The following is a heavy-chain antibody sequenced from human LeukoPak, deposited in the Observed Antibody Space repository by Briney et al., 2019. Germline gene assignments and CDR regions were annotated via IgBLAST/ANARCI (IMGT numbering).Heavy chain of an antibody. Sequence: GGPLRLSRAASGFTVSSNYMSWVRQAPGKGLEGVSLIYSGGSTYYAESVRGRFSISRDNSKNTLYLQMNSLRAEDTAVYYCTRDLPYSYGSGSYYSDYWGQGTLVTVSS. CDR1: GFTVSSNY. J-gene: IGHJ4*02. CDR3: TRDLPYSYGSGSYYSDY. D-gene: IGHD3-10*01. CDR2: IYSGGST. V-gene: IGHV3-66*01.